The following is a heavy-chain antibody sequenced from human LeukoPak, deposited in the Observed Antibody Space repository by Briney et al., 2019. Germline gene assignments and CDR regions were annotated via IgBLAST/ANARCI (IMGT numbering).Heavy chain of an antibody. J-gene: IGHJ4*02. CDR1: GGSFSGYY. CDR2: INHSGST. V-gene: IGHV4-34*01. D-gene: IGHD1-26*01. CDR3: ARSRGYFEY. Sequence: SETPSLTRAVYGGSFSGYYWSWIRQPPGKGLEWIGEINHSGSTNYNPSLKSRVTISVDTSKNQFSLKLSSETAADTAVYYCARSRGYFEYWGQGTLVTVSS.